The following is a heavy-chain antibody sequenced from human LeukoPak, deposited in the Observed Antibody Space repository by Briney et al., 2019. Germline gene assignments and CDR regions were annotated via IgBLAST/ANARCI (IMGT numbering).Heavy chain of an antibody. CDR1: AFTFKNAW. CDR3: TTDLGTYYHGSQRLIPIDY. D-gene: IGHD3-10*01. Sequence: GGSLRLSCAASAFTFKNAWMNWVRQAPGKGLEWIGRIKSKTDGETTNYAEPVRGRFTISRDDSKSAVYLQMNSLKIEDTAVYYCTTDLGTYYHGSQRLIPIDYWGQGTLVTVSS. V-gene: IGHV3-15*01. J-gene: IGHJ4*02. CDR2: IKSKTDGETT.